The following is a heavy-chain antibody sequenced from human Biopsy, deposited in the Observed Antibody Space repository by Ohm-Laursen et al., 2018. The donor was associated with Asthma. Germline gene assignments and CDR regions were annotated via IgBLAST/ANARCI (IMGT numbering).Heavy chain of an antibody. J-gene: IGHJ6*02. CDR1: GGSIRPPNQY. CDR2: ISHAGKL. V-gene: IGHV4-39*01. D-gene: IGHD4-11*01. Sequence: GTLSLPWTVSGGSIRPPNQYWGWIRQPPGKGLEWIGAISHAGKLTYNPSLTSRVTMSLDTAKKQFSRKLTSVTAADTAIYYCARQSTRRDYRGMDVWGQGTTVTVSS. CDR3: ARQSTRRDYRGMDV.